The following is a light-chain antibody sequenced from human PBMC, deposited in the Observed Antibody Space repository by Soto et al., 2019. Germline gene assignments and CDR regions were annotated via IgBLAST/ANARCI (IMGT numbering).Light chain of an antibody. CDR3: QQYGSSPTT. CDR2: GAS. CDR1: QSVSSSY. Sequence: LTQSPGTLSFYPGERATLSCRASQSVSSSYLAWYQQKPGQAPRLLIYGASSRATGIPDRFSGSGSGTDFTLTISRLEPEDFAVYYCQQYGSSPTTFAQGTKVDIK. J-gene: IGKJ1*01. V-gene: IGKV3-20*01.